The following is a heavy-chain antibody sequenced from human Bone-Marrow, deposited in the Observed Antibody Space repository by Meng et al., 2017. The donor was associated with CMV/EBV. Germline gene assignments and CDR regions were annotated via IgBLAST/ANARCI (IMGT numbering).Heavy chain of an antibody. J-gene: IGHJ3*01. CDR1: GFTFSSYG. D-gene: IGHD2-2*01. V-gene: IGHV3-30*02. CDR2: IRYDGGNK. CDR3: VRPLPTAGGAFHD. Sequence: GESLKISCAASGFTFSSYGMHWVRQSPGKGLEWVAFIRYDGGNKYYADSVKGRFTISRDSSKNTLNLQMNSLRAEDTAVYYCVRPLPTAGGAFHDWGQGTMVTVSS.